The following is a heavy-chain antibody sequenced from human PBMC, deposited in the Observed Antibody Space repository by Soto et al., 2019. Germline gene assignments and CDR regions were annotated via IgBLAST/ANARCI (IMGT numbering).Heavy chain of an antibody. V-gene: IGHV3-48*02. CDR3: ARDRLGCSGGGCYSGYYGMDV. D-gene: IGHD2-15*01. J-gene: IGHJ6*02. CDR1: GFTFSTCS. Sequence: EVQLVESGGGLVQPGGSLRLSCAASGFTFSTCSLNWVRQAPGKGLEWVSYISSSSVTINYADSVKGRFTISRDNAKNSLYLQMNSLRDEDTAVYYCARDRLGCSGGGCYSGYYGMDVWGQGTTVTVSS. CDR2: ISSSSVTI.